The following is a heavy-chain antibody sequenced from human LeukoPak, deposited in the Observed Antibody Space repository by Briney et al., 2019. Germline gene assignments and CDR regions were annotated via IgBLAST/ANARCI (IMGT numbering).Heavy chain of an antibody. D-gene: IGHD6-13*01. CDR2: ISYDGSNK. CDR3: AKGGTSSSSWYFGY. Sequence: GGSLRLSCAASGFTFSSYGIHWVRQAPGKGLEWVAVISYDGSNKYYADSVKGRFTISRDNSKNTLYLQMNSLRAEDTAVYYCAKGGTSSSSWYFGYWGQGTLVTVSS. V-gene: IGHV3-30*18. CDR1: GFTFSSYG. J-gene: IGHJ4*02.